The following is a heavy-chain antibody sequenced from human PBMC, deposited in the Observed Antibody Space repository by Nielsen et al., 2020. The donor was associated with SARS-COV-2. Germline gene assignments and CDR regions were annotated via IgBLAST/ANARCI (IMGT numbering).Heavy chain of an antibody. CDR2: IYYSGST. CDR3: ARVLGTIFGVVIIPLWFDP. CDR1: GGSISSRSYY. J-gene: IGHJ5*02. D-gene: IGHD3-3*01. V-gene: IGHV4-61*01. Sequence: SETLSLTCTVSGGSISSRSYYWSWIRQPPGKGLEWIGYIYYSGSTNYNPSLKSRVTISVDTSKNQFSLKLSSVTAADTAVYYCARVLGTIFGVVIIPLWFDPWGQGTLVTVSS.